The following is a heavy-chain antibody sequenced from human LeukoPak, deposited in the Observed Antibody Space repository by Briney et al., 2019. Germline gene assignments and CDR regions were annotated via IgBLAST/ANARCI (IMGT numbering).Heavy chain of an antibody. V-gene: IGHV3-30*18. D-gene: IGHD1-26*01. Sequence: PGGSLRLSCAASGFTFSSYGMHWVRQAPGRGLEWVAAISTDGVNAYYVDSVKGRFTISRDNSKNTLYLQMNSLRAEDTAVYFCAKDLVGAALYYYYGMDVWGQGTTLTVSS. CDR2: ISTDGVNA. CDR1: GFTFSSYG. CDR3: AKDLVGAALYYYYGMDV. J-gene: IGHJ6*02.